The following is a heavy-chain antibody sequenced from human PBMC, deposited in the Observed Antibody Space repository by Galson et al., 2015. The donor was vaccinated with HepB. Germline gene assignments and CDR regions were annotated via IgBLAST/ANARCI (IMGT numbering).Heavy chain of an antibody. D-gene: IGHD3-22*01. J-gene: IGHJ3*02. V-gene: IGHV4-39*01. CDR2: IYYSGST. Sequence: SETLSLTCTVSGGSISSSSYYWGWIRQPPGKGLEWIGSIYYSGSTYYNPSLKSRVTISVDTSKNQFSLKLSSVTAADTAVYYCARYAFDSSGYPHTTNDAFDIWGQGTMVTVSS. CDR3: ARYAFDSSGYPHTTNDAFDI. CDR1: GGSISSSSYY.